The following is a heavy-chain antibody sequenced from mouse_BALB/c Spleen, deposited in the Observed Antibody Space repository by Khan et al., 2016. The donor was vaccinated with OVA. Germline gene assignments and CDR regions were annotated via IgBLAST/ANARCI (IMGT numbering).Heavy chain of an antibody. V-gene: IGHV3-2*02. CDR1: GYSITSDYA. Sequence: EVQLQESGPGLVKPSQSLSLTCTVTGYSITSDYAWNWIRQFPGNKLEWMGYISYSGSTSYNPSLKSRISITRDTSKNQFFLQLNSVTTEDTATYYCARWGKSYFDYWGQGTTLTVSS. CDR2: ISYSGST. CDR3: ARWGKSYFDY. J-gene: IGHJ2*01.